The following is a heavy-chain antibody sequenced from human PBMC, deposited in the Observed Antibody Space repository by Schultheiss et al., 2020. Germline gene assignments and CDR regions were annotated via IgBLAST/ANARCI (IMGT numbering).Heavy chain of an antibody. Sequence: SETLSLTCTVSGGSVSSGSYYWSWIRQPPGKGLEWIGEINHSGSTNYNPSLKSRVTISLDTSKNQVSLKLSSVTAADTAVYYCARGAISSSWYRSWFDPWGQGTLVTVSS. CDR3: ARGAISSSWYRSWFDP. CDR2: INHSGST. D-gene: IGHD6-13*01. CDR1: GGSVSSGSYY. J-gene: IGHJ5*02. V-gene: IGHV4-61*01.